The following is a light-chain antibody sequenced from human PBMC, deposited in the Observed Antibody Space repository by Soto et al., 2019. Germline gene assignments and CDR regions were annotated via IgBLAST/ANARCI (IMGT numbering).Light chain of an antibody. CDR2: EVS. V-gene: IGLV2-14*03. CDR3: SSYTTSSTRV. Sequence: QSVLAQPASVSGSPGQSITISCTGTSRDVGPYDFVSWYQQHPDKAPKLMIYEVSNRPSGVSYRFSGSKSVNTATLTISGLQAEDEADYYCSSYTTSSTRVFGTGTKVTVL. J-gene: IGLJ1*01. CDR1: SRDVGPYDF.